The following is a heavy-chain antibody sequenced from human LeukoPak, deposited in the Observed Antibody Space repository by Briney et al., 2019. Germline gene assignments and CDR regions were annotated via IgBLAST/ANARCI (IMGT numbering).Heavy chain of an antibody. D-gene: IGHD3-10*01. Sequence: SETLSLTCTVSGGSISSYYWSWIRQPPRKGLEWIGYIYYSGSTNYNPSLKSRVTISVDTSKNQFSLKLSSVTAADTAVYYCATSLGITMVRGAPYYYYGMDVWGQGTTVTVSS. CDR2: IYYSGST. CDR3: ATSLGITMVRGAPYYYYGMDV. CDR1: GGSISSYY. V-gene: IGHV4-59*01. J-gene: IGHJ6*02.